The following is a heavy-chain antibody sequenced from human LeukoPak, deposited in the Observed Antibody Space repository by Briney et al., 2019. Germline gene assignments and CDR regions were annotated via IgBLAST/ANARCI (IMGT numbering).Heavy chain of an antibody. CDR3: ARPGHDFWSGYYTRPLDAFDI. D-gene: IGHD3-3*01. CDR1: GGSISSSSYY. V-gene: IGHV4-39*01. J-gene: IGHJ3*02. CDR2: IYYSGST. Sequence: SETLSLTCTVSGGSISSSSYYWAWIRQPPGKGLEWIGSIYYSGSTYYNPSLKSRVTISVDTSKNQFSLKLSSVTAADTAVYYCARPGHDFWSGYYTRPLDAFDIWGQGTMVTVSS.